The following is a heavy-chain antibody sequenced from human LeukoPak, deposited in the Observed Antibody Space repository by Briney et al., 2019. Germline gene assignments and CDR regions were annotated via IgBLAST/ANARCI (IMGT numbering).Heavy chain of an antibody. D-gene: IGHD4-17*01. CDR3: ARGDVTTGWYFDL. CDR2: IYYSGST. CDR1: GGSICSGDYY. Sequence: SQTLSLTCTVSGGSICSGDYYWSWIRQPPGKGLEWIGYIYYSGSTYYNPSLKSRVTISVDTSKNQFSLKLSSVTAADTAVYYCARGDVTTGWYFDLWGRGTLVTVSS. V-gene: IGHV4-30-4*01. J-gene: IGHJ2*01.